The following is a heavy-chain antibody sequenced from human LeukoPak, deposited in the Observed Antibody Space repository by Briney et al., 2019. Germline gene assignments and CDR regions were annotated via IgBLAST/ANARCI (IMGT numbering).Heavy chain of an antibody. Sequence: GGSLRLSCAASGFTFSSYDMTWVRQAPGKGLEWVSSISSSSSYIYYADSVKGRFTISRDNAKNSLYLQMNSLRAEDTALYHCARDFEKDYGDYSYLNWFDPWGQGTLVTVSS. CDR2: ISSSSSYI. V-gene: IGHV3-21*04. CDR1: GFTFSSYD. J-gene: IGHJ5*02. D-gene: IGHD4-17*01. CDR3: ARDFEKDYGDYSYLNWFDP.